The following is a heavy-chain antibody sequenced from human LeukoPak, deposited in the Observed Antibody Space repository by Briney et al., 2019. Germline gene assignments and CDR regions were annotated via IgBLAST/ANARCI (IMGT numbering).Heavy chain of an antibody. CDR3: ARGPRVYCSGGSCYEFDY. J-gene: IGHJ4*02. CDR2: IYHSGST. V-gene: IGHV4-4*02. Sequence: PSETLSLTCAVSGGSISSSNWWSWVRQPPGKGLEWIGEIYHSGSTNYNPSLKSRVTISVDTSKNQFSLKLSSVTAADTAVYYCARGPRVYCSGGSCYEFDYWGQGTLVTVSS. CDR1: GGSISSSNW. D-gene: IGHD2-15*01.